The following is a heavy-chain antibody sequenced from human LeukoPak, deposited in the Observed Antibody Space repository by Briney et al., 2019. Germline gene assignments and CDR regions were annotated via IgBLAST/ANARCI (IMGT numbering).Heavy chain of an antibody. CDR2: INHSGST. V-gene: IGHV4-34*01. Sequence: SETLSLTCAVYGGSFSGYYWSWIRQPPGKGLEWIGEINHSGSTNYNPSLKSRVTISVDTSKNQFSLKLSSVTAADTAVYYCARDPPYSSSGYVPERGSRKSFYYWGHATLVTVSS. J-gene: IGHJ4*01. CDR3: ARDPPYSSSGYVPERGSRKSFYY. CDR1: GGSFSGYY. D-gene: IGHD6-13*01.